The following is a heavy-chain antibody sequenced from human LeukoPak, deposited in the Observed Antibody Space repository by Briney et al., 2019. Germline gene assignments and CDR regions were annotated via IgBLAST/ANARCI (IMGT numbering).Heavy chain of an antibody. Sequence: GGSLRLSCAASGFTFSSYEMNWVRQPPGKGLEWVSYISSSGSTIYYADSVKGRFIISRDNAKNSLYLQMNSLRGEDTAVYYCAKDGYSAYGSFDYWGQGTLVSVAS. CDR3: AKDGYSAYGSFDY. J-gene: IGHJ4*02. D-gene: IGHD5-12*01. CDR1: GFTFSSYE. CDR2: ISSSGSTI. V-gene: IGHV3-48*03.